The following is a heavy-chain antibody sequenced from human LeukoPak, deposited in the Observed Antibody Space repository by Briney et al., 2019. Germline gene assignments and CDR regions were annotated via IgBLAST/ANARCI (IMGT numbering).Heavy chain of an antibody. J-gene: IGHJ6*02. D-gene: IGHD1-1*01. V-gene: IGHV3-21*01. CDR1: GFTFSSYS. CDR2: ISSSSSYI. CDR3: ARDDSTTGTNMDV. Sequence: GGSLRLSCAASGFTFSSYSMNWVRQAPGKRLEWVSSISSSSSYIYYADSVKGRFTISRDNAKNSLYLQMNSLRAEDTAVYYCARDDSTTGTNMDVWGQGTTVIVSS.